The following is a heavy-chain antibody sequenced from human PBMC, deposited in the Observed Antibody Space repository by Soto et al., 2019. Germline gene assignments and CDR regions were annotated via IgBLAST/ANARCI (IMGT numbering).Heavy chain of an antibody. D-gene: IGHD5-12*01. Sequence: QVQLVESGGGVVQPGRSLRLSCAASGFTFSRYAMHWVRQAPGKGLEWVAVISYDGSNKYYADSVKGRFTISRDNSKNTLYLQMNSLRAEDTAVYYCARDLHGGYDGNYYGMDVWGQGTTVTVSS. CDR2: ISYDGSNK. V-gene: IGHV3-30-3*01. J-gene: IGHJ6*02. CDR1: GFTFSRYA. CDR3: ARDLHGGYDGNYYGMDV.